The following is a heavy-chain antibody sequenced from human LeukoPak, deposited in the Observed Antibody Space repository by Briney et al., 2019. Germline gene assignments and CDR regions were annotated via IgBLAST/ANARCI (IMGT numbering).Heavy chain of an antibody. CDR3: ARVTPAVQNAEYFQH. CDR2: INHSGST. CDR1: GGSFSGYY. D-gene: IGHD4-17*01. Sequence: SETLSLTCAVYGGSFSGYYWSWIRQPPGKGLEWIGEINHSGSTNYNPSLKSRVTISVDTSKNQFSLKLSSVTAADTAVYYCARVTPAVQNAEYFQHWGQGTLVTVSS. J-gene: IGHJ1*01. V-gene: IGHV4-34*01.